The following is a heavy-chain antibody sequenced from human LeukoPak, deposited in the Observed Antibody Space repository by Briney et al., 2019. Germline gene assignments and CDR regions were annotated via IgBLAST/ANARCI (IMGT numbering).Heavy chain of an antibody. D-gene: IGHD6-13*01. V-gene: IGHV3-30*02. CDR1: GFTFSSYG. CDR2: IRYDGSNR. CDR3: AKRDIAASGPGGFFDY. J-gene: IGHJ4*02. Sequence: PGGSLRLSCVASGFTFSSYGMHWVRQAPGKGLEWVAFIRYDGSNRYYADSVKGRFTISRDNSKNTLFLQMNSLTGEDTAVYYCAKRDIAASGPGGFFDYWGQGTLVTVSS.